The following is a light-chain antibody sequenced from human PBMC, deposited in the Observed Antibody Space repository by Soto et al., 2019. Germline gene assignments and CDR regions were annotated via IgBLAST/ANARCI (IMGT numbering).Light chain of an antibody. Sequence: QSVLTQPASVSGSPGQSITISCTGTSSDIGGYNYVSWYQHHPGKAPKLIIYDVSNRPSGVSNRFSGSKSGNTASLTISGLQAEDEFYYYCSSYRSISSLLYV. J-gene: IGLJ1*01. CDR1: SSDIGGYNY. CDR2: DVS. CDR3: SSYRSISSLLYV. V-gene: IGLV2-14*03.